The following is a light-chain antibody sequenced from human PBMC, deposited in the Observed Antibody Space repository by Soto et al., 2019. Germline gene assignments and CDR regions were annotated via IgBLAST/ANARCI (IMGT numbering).Light chain of an antibody. CDR3: QHYKRNSEA. J-gene: IGKJ1*01. CDR1: QTFXSG. V-gene: IGKV1-5*03. CDR2: KAS. Sequence: IRLTNSPAALSASVGDSVTITCRASQTFXSGFGWYQQKPGKAPKFLTDKASTLKTGGPSRLSGSGSATDFTLTISSLHPDDWATYDLQHYKRNSEAFGQGTKVDIK.